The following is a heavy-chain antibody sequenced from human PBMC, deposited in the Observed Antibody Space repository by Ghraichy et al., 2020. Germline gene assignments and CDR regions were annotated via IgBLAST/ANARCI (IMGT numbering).Heavy chain of an antibody. CDR2: IIPMFGTA. V-gene: IGHV1-69*01. Sequence: VKVSCKASGGTFSSYAISWVRQAPGQGFEWMGGIIPMFGTANYAQKFQGRVTITADESTSTAYMELSSLRSEDTAVYYCARVWGSDGGPFDYWGQGTLVTVSS. CDR1: GGTFSSYA. J-gene: IGHJ4*02. D-gene: IGHD3-16*01. CDR3: ARVWGSDGGPFDY.